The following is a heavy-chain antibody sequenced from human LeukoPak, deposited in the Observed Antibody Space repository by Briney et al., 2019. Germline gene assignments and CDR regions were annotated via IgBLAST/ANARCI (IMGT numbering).Heavy chain of an antibody. CDR3: ERVVGCGGDCYSGISDY. CDR1: GYTFTSYA. Sequence: GASVKVSCKASGYTFTSYAMNWVRQAPGQGREGMGWINTNTGNPTYAQGFKGRFVFSVDTSVSTAYLQISSLKAEDTAVYYCERVVGCGGDCYSGISDYWGQGTMVTVSS. J-gene: IGHJ4*02. V-gene: IGHV7-4-1*02. CDR2: INTNTGNP. D-gene: IGHD2-21*02.